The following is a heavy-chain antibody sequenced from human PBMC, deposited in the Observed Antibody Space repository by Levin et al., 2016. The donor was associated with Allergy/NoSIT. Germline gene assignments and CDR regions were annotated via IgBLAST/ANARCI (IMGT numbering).Heavy chain of an antibody. J-gene: IGHJ4*02. V-gene: IGHV3-7*01. Sequence: GESLKISCAASGFTFSSYWMSWVRQAPGKGLEWVANIKQDGSEKYYADSVKGRFTISRDNSKNTLYLQMNSLRAEDTAVYYCARDRGRIAVAGTPVYWGQGTLVTVSS. D-gene: IGHD6-19*01. CDR3: ARDRGRIAVAGTPVY. CDR1: GFTFSSYW. CDR2: IKQDGSEK.